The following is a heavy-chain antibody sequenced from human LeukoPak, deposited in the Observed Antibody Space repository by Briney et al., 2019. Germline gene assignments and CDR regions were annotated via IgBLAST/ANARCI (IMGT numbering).Heavy chain of an antibody. D-gene: IGHD3-10*01. Sequence: GESLKISCKGSGYSFTSYWISWVRQMPGKGLEWMGRIDPSDSYTNYSPSFQGHVTVSADKSISTAYLQWSSPKASDTAMYYCARSRGRLWFGELLDYYYGMDVWGQGTTVTVSS. V-gene: IGHV5-10-1*01. J-gene: IGHJ6*02. CDR3: ARSRGRLWFGELLDYYYGMDV. CDR2: IDPSDSYT. CDR1: GYSFTSYW.